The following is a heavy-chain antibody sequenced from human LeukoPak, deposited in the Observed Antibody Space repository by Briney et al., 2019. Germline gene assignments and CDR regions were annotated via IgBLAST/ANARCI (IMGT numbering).Heavy chain of an antibody. J-gene: IGHJ4*02. V-gene: IGHV4-4*07. CDR2: IYTSGST. D-gene: IGHD3-3*01. Sequence: SETLSLTCTVSGGSISSYYWSWIRQPAGKGLEWIGRIYTSGSTNCNPSLKSRVTISVDKSKNQFSLKLSSVTAADTAVYYCARAITIFGVVDPDYFDYWGQGTLVTVSS. CDR1: GGSISSYY. CDR3: ARAITIFGVVDPDYFDY.